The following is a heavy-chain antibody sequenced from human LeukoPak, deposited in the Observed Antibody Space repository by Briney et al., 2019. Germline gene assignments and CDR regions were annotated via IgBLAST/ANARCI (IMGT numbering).Heavy chain of an antibody. CDR1: GYTVTGYY. Sequence: ASVKVSCKASGYTVTGYYMHWVRQAPGQGLEWMGWINPKSGGTNYLQKFQGRVTMTRDTSISTAYMELSRLRSDDTAVYYCARANAENDYWGQGTLVTVSS. CDR2: INPKSGGT. CDR3: ARANAENDY. V-gene: IGHV1-2*02. J-gene: IGHJ4*02.